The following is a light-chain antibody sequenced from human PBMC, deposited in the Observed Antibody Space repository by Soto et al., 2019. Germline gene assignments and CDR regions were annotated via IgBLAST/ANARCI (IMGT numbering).Light chain of an antibody. CDR3: QQYNKWPLT. CDR2: AAS. V-gene: IGKV3-15*01. CDR1: ESVNSN. Sequence: EIVMTQSPATLSLSPGERATLSCWASESVNSNLAWYQQKPGQAPRLLIFAASTRATGIPARFSGSGSGTEFTLTISSLQSEDFAVYYCQQYNKWPLTFGGGTKVEIK. J-gene: IGKJ4*01.